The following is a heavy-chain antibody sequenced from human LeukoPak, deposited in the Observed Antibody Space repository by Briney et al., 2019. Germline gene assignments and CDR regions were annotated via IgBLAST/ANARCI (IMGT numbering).Heavy chain of an antibody. CDR3: ARDRLTGTTDFQH. CDR1: GFIFSSYS. J-gene: IGHJ1*01. Sequence: GGSLRLSCAASGFIFSSYSMNWVRQAPGKGLEWVSSISSSSSYIYYADSVKGRFTISRDNAKNSLYLQMNSLRAEDMAVYYCARDRLTGTTDFQHWGQGTLVTVSS. CDR2: ISSSSSYI. V-gene: IGHV3-21*01. D-gene: IGHD1-7*01.